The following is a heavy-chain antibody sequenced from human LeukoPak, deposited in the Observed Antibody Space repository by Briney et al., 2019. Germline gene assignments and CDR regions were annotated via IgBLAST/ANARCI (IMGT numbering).Heavy chain of an antibody. D-gene: IGHD3-3*01. CDR2: INSDGTST. J-gene: IGHJ4*02. CDR1: GFTFSSYW. CDR3: AKDIFGGGSSTALIDY. V-gene: IGHV3-74*01. Sequence: GGSLRLSCAASGFTFSSYWMHWVRQAPGKGLLWVSRINSDGTSTSYADSVKGRFTISRDNAKNTLYLQMNSLRAEDTALYYCAKDIFGGGSSTALIDYWGQGTLVTVSS.